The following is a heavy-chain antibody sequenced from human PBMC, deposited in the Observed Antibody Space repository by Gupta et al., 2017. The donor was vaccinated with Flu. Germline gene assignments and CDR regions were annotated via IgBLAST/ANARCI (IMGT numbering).Heavy chain of an antibody. CDR1: GFTFSSHS. J-gene: IGHJ4*02. V-gene: IGHV3-64*01. Sequence: EVQLVESGGGLVQPGGSLRLSCAASGFTFSSHSMHWVRQAPGQGLEYVSVISGDGGTTYYANSVKGRFTISRDNSKNTLYLQMGSLRAEDMALYYCARETISGGVTDYWGQGTLVTVSS. D-gene: IGHD3-16*01. CDR3: ARETISGGVTDY. CDR2: ISGDGGTT.